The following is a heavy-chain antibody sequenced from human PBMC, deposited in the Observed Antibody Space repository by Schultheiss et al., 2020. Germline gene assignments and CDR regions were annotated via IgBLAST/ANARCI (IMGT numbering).Heavy chain of an antibody. D-gene: IGHD6-19*01. CDR1: GGSISSSSYY. CDR2: IYYSGST. J-gene: IGHJ5*02. CDR3: ARGYRGWQNWFDP. Sequence: SETLSLTCTVSGGSISSSSYYWGWIRQPPGKGLEWIGSIYYSGSTNYNPSLKSRVTISVDTSKNQFSLKLSSVTAADTAVYYCARGYRGWQNWFDPWGQGTLVTVSS. V-gene: IGHV4-39*07.